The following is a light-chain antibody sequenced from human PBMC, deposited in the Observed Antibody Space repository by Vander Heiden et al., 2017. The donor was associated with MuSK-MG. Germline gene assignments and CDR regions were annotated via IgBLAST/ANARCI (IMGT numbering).Light chain of an antibody. Sequence: EIVLTHSPVTLSLSPGQRVTLSCRASQSINSNYLAWYQQKPGQAPRLLISGASRRASGIPDRFSDSGSGTDFALTISRLEPEDFAVYYCQQDGSSPITFGGGTKVXIK. V-gene: IGKV3-20*01. CDR2: GAS. CDR3: QQDGSSPIT. J-gene: IGKJ4*01. CDR1: QSINSNY.